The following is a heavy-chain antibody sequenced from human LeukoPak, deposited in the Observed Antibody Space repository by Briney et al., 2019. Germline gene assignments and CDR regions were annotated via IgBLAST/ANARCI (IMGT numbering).Heavy chain of an antibody. D-gene: IGHD3-10*01. Sequence: GGSLRLSCVASGFTFINYAMNWVRQAPGKGLERVSGISGSGGSTNYADSVKGRFTISRDNAKNSLYLQMNSLRDEDTAVYYCARSGVYFDYWGQGTLLTVSS. CDR2: ISGSGGST. CDR1: GFTFINYA. V-gene: IGHV3-23*01. J-gene: IGHJ4*02. CDR3: ARSGVYFDY.